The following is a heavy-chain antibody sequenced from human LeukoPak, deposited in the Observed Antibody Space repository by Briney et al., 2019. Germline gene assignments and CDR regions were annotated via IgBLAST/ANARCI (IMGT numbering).Heavy chain of an antibody. CDR1: GFPFSNYW. CDR3: VRGIGSSDSDY. D-gene: IGHD6-6*01. CDR2: INSDGGTT. Sequence: PGGSLRLSCAASGFPFSNYWMQWVRHVPGKGPVWVSRINSDGGTTSYVDSVKGRFAISRDNAKNTVYLQMNSLRAEDTAVYYCVRGIGSSDSDYWGQGTLVTVFS. V-gene: IGHV3-74*01. J-gene: IGHJ4*02.